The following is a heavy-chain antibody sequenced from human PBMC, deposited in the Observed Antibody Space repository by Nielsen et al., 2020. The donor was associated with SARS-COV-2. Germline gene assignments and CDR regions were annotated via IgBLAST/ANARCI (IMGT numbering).Heavy chain of an antibody. CDR3: ARDGGYSYGSSGLPNYMDV. CDR2: IYYSGST. CDR1: GGSISSYY. D-gene: IGHD5-18*01. V-gene: IGHV4-59*01. Sequence: SETLSLTCTVSGGSISSYYWSWIRQPPGKGLEWIGYIYYSGSTNYNPSLKSRVTISVDTSKNQFSLKLSSVTAADTAVYYCARDGGYSYGSSGLPNYMDVWGKGTTVTVSS. J-gene: IGHJ6*03.